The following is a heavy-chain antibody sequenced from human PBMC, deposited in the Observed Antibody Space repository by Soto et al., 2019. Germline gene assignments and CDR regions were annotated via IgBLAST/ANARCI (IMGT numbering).Heavy chain of an antibody. Sequence: QVQLVQSGAEVKKPGASVKVSCKASGYTFTSYAMHWVRQAPGQRHEWMGWINAGNGNTKYSQKFQGGVTITRDTSASTAYMAVSSLRSEGTAVYYCARDHMITFGGVIVSRPFDYWGQGTLVTVSS. CDR2: INAGNGNT. V-gene: IGHV1-3*01. J-gene: IGHJ4*02. D-gene: IGHD3-16*02. CDR3: ARDHMITFGGVIVSRPFDY. CDR1: GYTFTSYA.